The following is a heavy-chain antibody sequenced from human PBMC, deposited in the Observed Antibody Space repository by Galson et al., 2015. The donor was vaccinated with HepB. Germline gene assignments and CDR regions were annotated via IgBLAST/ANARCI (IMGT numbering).Heavy chain of an antibody. D-gene: IGHD3-9*01. J-gene: IGHJ3*01. CDR1: GFNFNYYA. V-gene: IGHV3-64D*08. CDR2: ITNDGADT. CDR3: VKEDILSGFLVGSFHV. Sequence: SMRLSCAASGFNFNYYAMHWVRQAPGRGLEYISGITNDGADTNYADFVRGGFTSSRDNSRKSLNLQMTSLRPDDTALYYCVKEDILSGFLVGSFHVWGQGTMVTVSS.